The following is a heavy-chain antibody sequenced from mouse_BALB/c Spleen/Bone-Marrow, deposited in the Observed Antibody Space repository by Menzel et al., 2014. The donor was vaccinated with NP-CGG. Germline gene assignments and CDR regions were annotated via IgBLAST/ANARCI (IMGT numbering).Heavy chain of an antibody. CDR1: GYTFTSYW. CDR2: IDPSDSYT. CDR3: ARREYYGSSYLYFDY. J-gene: IGHJ2*01. D-gene: IGHD1-1*01. V-gene: IGHV1-69*02. Sequence: VQLVESGAELVKPGASVKLSCKASGYTFTSYWMHWVEQRPGQGLEWIGEIDPSDSYTNYNQKFKGKATLTVDKSSSTAYMQLSSLTSEDSAVYYCARREYYGSSYLYFDYWGQGTTLTVSS.